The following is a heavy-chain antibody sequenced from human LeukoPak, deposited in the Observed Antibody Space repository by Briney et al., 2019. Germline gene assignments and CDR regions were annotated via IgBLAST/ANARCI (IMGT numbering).Heavy chain of an antibody. J-gene: IGHJ4*02. CDR1: GYTFTSYG. D-gene: IGHD3-22*01. CDR2: ISAYNGNT. CDR3: ARVDYYDSSGYHGYVDY. Sequence: ASVTVSCKASGYTFTSYGISWVRQAPGQGLEWMGWISAYNGNTNYAQKLQGRVTMTTDTSTSTAYMELRSLRSDDTAVYYCARVDYYDSSGYHGYVDYWGQGTLVTVSS. V-gene: IGHV1-18*01.